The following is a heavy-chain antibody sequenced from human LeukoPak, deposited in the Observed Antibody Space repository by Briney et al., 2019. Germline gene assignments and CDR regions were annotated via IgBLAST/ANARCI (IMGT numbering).Heavy chain of an antibody. D-gene: IGHD1-26*01. CDR3: ARDFKVGAQTPFDP. V-gene: IGHV1-18*01. CDR2: ISAYNGNT. Sequence: EASVTVSCKASGYTFTSYGISWVRQAPGQGLEWMGWISAYNGNTNYAQKLQGRVTMTTDTSTSTAYMELRSLRSDDTAVYYCARDFKVGAQTPFDPWGQGTLVTVSS. CDR1: GYTFTSYG. J-gene: IGHJ5*02.